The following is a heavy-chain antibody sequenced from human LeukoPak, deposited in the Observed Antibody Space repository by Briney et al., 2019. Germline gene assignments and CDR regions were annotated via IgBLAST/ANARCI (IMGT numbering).Heavy chain of an antibody. CDR2: INPNSGGT. CDR3: ARDRGDFWSGPLNWFDP. CDR1: GGTFTGYY. V-gene: IGHV1-2*02. Sequence: ASVKVSCKVSGGTFTGYYMQWVRQAPGQGLEWMGWINPNSGGTNYAQKFQGRVTMTRDTSISTAYMELSRLRSDDTAVYYCARDRGDFWSGPLNWFDPWGQGTLVTVSS. J-gene: IGHJ5*02. D-gene: IGHD3-3*01.